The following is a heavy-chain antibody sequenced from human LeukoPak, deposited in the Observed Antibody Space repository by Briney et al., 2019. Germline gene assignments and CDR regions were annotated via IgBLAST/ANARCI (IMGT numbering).Heavy chain of an antibody. Sequence: GGSLRLSCAASGLTFSSYAMSWVRQAPGKGLEWVSAISGSGGSTYYADSVKGRFTISRDNSKNTLYLQMNSLRAEDTAVYYCAKDYYDSSGYYHLKYGMDVWGQGTTVTVSS. D-gene: IGHD3-22*01. CDR1: GLTFSSYA. J-gene: IGHJ6*02. CDR3: AKDYYDSSGYYHLKYGMDV. CDR2: ISGSGGST. V-gene: IGHV3-23*01.